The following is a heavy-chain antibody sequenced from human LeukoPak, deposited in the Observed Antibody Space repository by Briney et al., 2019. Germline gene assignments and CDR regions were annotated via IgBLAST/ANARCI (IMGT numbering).Heavy chain of an antibody. Sequence: PSETLSLTCTVSGGSISSSYSYWGWIRQPPGKGLEWIGNIYYSGSTYYSPSLTSRVTVSVDTSENPFSLKLSSVTAADPAVYYCARLHTIFGVAGGGYFDYWGQGTLVTVSS. CDR1: GGSISSSYSY. CDR2: IYYSGST. J-gene: IGHJ4*02. V-gene: IGHV4-39*01. D-gene: IGHD3-3*01. CDR3: ARLHTIFGVAGGGYFDY.